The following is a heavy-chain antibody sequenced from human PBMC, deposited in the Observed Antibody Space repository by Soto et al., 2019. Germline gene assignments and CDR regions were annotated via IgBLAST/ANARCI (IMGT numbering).Heavy chain of an antibody. D-gene: IGHD6-19*01. V-gene: IGHV3-48*01. CDR3: ATGTIAVAAKAEHNDAFDI. Sequence: GGSLRLSCAASGFTFSSYSMNWVRQAPGKGLEWVSYISSSSSTMYYADSVKGRFTISRDNAKNSLFLQMNSLRAEDTAVYYCATGTIAVAAKAEHNDAFDIWGQGTMVTVSS. CDR1: GFTFSSYS. CDR2: ISSSSSTM. J-gene: IGHJ3*02.